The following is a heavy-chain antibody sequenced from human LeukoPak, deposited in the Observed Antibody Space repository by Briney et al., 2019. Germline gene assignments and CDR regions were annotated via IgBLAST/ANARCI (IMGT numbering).Heavy chain of an antibody. D-gene: IGHD3-10*01. Sequence: SETLTLTCTVSAGSISLYNTYYWTWIRQSPGKGLEWIGYIYYSGSTSYNPSLKSRVTISVDTFRNQFSLKLTSVTAADTAIYYCAKSDYYGASDYWGQGTLVTVSS. V-gene: IGHV4-59*01. CDR1: AGSISLYNTYY. J-gene: IGHJ4*02. CDR3: AKSDYYGASDY. CDR2: IYYSGST.